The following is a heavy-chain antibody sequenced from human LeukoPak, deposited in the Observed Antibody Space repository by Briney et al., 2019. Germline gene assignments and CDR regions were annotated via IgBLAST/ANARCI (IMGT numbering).Heavy chain of an antibody. Sequence: SETLSLICTVSVGSISTINYYWGWVRQPPGKGLEWVGSIYCSGSTYYNASVKSRLTIAVDKSNNQFCLKQSDMTAADTALLYCARANYDILTGYDYWGQGTLVTVSS. CDR2: IYCSGST. CDR3: ARANYDILTGYDY. CDR1: VGSISTINYY. V-gene: IGHV4-39*01. D-gene: IGHD3-9*01. J-gene: IGHJ4*02.